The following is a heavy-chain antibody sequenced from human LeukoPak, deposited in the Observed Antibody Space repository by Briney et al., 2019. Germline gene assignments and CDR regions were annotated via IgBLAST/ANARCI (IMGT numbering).Heavy chain of an antibody. V-gene: IGHV3-48*04. CDR1: GFTFSDYS. CDR2: ISFSVNTK. CDR3: AGGAYSSGWAYFDH. D-gene: IGHD6-19*01. Sequence: GGSLRLSCAASGFTFSDYSMNCVRQAPGKGLEWVSYISFSVNTKYYGDSVKGRFTISRDNAKNSLYLHMDSLRAEDTAVYYCAGGAYSSGWAYFDHWGQGTLVTVSS. J-gene: IGHJ4*02.